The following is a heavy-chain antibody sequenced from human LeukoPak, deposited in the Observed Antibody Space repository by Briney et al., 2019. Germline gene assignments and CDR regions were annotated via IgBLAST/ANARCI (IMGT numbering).Heavy chain of an antibody. V-gene: IGHV4-59*01. J-gene: IGHJ4*02. D-gene: IGHD3-22*01. CDR3: ARDANQDSSGSYGLD. Sequence: KPSETLSLTCAVYGGSISGYYWSWIRQPPGKGLEWIGYIYYSGSTNYNPSLKSRVTISVDTSKNQFSLKLSSVTAADTAVYYCARDANQDSSGSYGLDWSQGTLLTVSS. CDR1: GGSISGYY. CDR2: IYYSGST.